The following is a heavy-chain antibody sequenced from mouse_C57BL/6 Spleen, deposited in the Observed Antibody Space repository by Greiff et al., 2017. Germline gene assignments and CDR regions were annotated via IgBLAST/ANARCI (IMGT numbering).Heavy chain of an antibody. D-gene: IGHD1-1*01. CDR2: ILPGSGST. Sequence: QVQLKQSGAELMKPGASVKLSCKATGYTFTGYWIEWVKQRPGHGLEWIGEILPGSGSTNYNEKFKGKATFTADTSSNTAYMQLSSLTTEDSAIYYCARSVGIYYYGSSHWYFDVWGTGTTVTVSS. V-gene: IGHV1-9*01. J-gene: IGHJ1*03. CDR3: ARSVGIYYYGSSHWYFDV. CDR1: GYTFTGYW.